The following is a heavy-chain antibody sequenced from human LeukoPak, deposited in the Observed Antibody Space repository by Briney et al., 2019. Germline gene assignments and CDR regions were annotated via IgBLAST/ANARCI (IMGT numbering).Heavy chain of an antibody. Sequence: ASVKVSCKASGYTFTGYYMHWVRQAPGQGLEWMGWINPNSGGTNYAQKFQGGVTMTRDTSISTAYMELSRLRSDDTAVYYCARLSGYSSSWKKYFDYWGQGTLVTVSS. CDR1: GYTFTGYY. V-gene: IGHV1-2*02. CDR2: INPNSGGT. J-gene: IGHJ4*02. CDR3: ARLSGYSSSWKKYFDY. D-gene: IGHD6-13*01.